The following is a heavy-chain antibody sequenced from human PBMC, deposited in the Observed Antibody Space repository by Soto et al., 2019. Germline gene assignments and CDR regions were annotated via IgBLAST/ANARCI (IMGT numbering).Heavy chain of an antibody. V-gene: IGHV3-23*01. CDR2: VSAGGDMT. D-gene: IGHD3-10*01. CDR1: GFTFNSYA. J-gene: IGHJ6*02. Sequence: DVQVLESGGDLVQPGGSLRLSCAASGFTFNSYAMSWVRQAPGKGLEWVSRVSAGGDMTYYSDSVKGRFTISRDNSNNALFLQMNSLRIEDTALYYCARGDRGGSGSPASYYYSGFDVWGQGTTVSVS. CDR3: ARGDRGGSGSPASYYYSGFDV.